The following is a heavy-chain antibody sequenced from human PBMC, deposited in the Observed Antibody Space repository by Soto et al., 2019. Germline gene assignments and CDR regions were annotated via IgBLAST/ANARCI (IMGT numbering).Heavy chain of an antibody. Sequence: PGGSLRLSCAASGFTFSSYDMHWVRQATGKGLEWVSAIGTAGDACYPGSVKGRFTISRENAKNSLYLQMNSLRAGDTAVYYCAREMSSSSWYYGMDVWGQGTTVTVSS. V-gene: IGHV3-13*01. CDR3: AREMSSSSWYYGMDV. D-gene: IGHD6-13*01. CDR1: GFTFSSYD. CDR2: IGTAGDA. J-gene: IGHJ6*02.